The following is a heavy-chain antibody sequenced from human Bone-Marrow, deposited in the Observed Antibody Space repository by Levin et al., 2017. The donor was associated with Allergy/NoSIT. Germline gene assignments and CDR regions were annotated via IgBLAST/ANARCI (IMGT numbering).Heavy chain of an antibody. J-gene: IGHJ4*02. Sequence: GESLKISCAASGFTFRHYTMNWVRQAPGKGLEWVSCITSSGDGTYYANSVKGRFPISRDNAKNSLYLQPKRLRDEETARYYCARDPARGYYDSSGYSGDHWGQGTLVTVSS. CDR2: ITSSGDGT. CDR3: ARDPARGYYDSSGYSGDH. V-gene: IGHV3-48*02. D-gene: IGHD3-22*01. CDR1: GFTFRHYT.